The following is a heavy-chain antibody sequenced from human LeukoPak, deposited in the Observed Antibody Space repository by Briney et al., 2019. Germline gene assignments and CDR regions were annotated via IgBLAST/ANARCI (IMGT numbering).Heavy chain of an antibody. Sequence: GESLRLSCAVSGFTFSSYWMHWGRQAPGKGLVWVSRIDRDGSRINYADSVKGRFTISRDNGKNTLFLQMNSLRAEDAAVYYCVRGNDYGGPHYWGQGTLVTVSS. CDR2: IDRDGSRI. CDR1: GFTFSSYW. V-gene: IGHV3-74*01. CDR3: VRGNDYGGPHY. D-gene: IGHD4-23*01. J-gene: IGHJ4*02.